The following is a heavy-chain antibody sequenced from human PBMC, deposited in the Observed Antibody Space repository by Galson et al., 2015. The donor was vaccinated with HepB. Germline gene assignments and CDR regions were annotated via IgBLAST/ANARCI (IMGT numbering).Heavy chain of an antibody. CDR2: ISSRSDTI. CDR3: ASVKVGY. V-gene: IGHV3-48*02. Sequence: SLRLSCAGTGLTFSSNSMNWVRQAPGKGLEWVAYISSRSDTIYYADSVKGRFTISRDNAKNSLYLQMNSLRDEDTAVYYCASVKVGYWGQGTLVTVSS. D-gene: IGHD2/OR15-2a*01. CDR1: GLTFSSNS. J-gene: IGHJ4*02.